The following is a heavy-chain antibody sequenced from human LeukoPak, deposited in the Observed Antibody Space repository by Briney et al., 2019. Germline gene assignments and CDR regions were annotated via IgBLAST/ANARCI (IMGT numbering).Heavy chain of an antibody. CDR3: ARAGYCSGGSCYGSDY. Sequence: PGGSLRLSCAASEFTFSNYGMHWVRQAPGMGLEWVAVISYDGTNKYYADSVKGRFTISRDNSKNTLYLQMDSLRAEDTAVYYCARAGYCSGGSCYGSDYWGQGTLVSVSS. CDR2: ISYDGTNK. J-gene: IGHJ4*02. V-gene: IGHV3-30*03. CDR1: EFTFSNYG. D-gene: IGHD2-15*01.